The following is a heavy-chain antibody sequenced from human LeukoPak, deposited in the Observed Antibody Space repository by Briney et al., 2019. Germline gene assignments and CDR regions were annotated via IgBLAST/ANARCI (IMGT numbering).Heavy chain of an antibody. Sequence: ASVKVSCKASGYTFTGYYMHWVRQAPGQGLEWMGWINPNSGGTNYAQKFQGRVTMTRDTSISTAYMELSRLRSDDTAVYYCARDFRIGGQLGSWNDYRGQGTLVTVSS. CDR3: ARDFRIGGQLGSWNDY. J-gene: IGHJ4*02. D-gene: IGHD1-1*01. V-gene: IGHV1-2*02. CDR2: INPNSGGT. CDR1: GYTFTGYY.